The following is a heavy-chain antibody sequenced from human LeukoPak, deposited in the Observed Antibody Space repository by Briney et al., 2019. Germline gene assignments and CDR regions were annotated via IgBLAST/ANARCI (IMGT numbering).Heavy chain of an antibody. CDR3: AXKSXSXGDSGYDFFNFDY. Sequence: AXVKVSCKVSGYTLTELSMHWVRQAPGKGLEWMGGFDPEDGETIYAQKFQGRVTMTEDTSTDTAYMELSSLRSEDTAVYYCAXKSXSXGDSGYDFFNFDYWGQGTLVTVSS. CDR2: FDPEDGET. J-gene: IGHJ4*02. D-gene: IGHD5-12*01. V-gene: IGHV1-24*01. CDR1: GYTLTELS.